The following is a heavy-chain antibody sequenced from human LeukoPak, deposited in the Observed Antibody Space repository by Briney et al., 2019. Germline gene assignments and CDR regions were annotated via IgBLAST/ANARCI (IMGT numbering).Heavy chain of an antibody. CDR2: IHYSGRT. CDR3: ARDSSGYDTLDY. CDR1: GGSISSGDYY. J-gene: IGHJ4*02. D-gene: IGHD3-22*01. V-gene: IGHV4-30-4*01. Sequence: SETLSLTCTVSGGSISSGDYYWSWTRQPPGRGLEWIGYIHYSGRTYYNPSLMSRVTMSVDTSKNQFSLKLSSVTAADTAVYYCARDSSGYDTLDYWGQGTLVTASS.